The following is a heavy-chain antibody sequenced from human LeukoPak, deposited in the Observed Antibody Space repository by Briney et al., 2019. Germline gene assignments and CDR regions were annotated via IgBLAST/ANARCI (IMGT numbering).Heavy chain of an antibody. Sequence: PGGSLRLSCAASGFTVSSNYMSWVRQAPGKGLEWVSVIYSGGSTYYADSVKGRFTISRDNSKNTLYLQMNSLRAEDTAVYYCARDNRYYCDSSGSYGEWGQGTLVTVSS. V-gene: IGHV3-53*01. CDR2: IYSGGST. CDR1: GFTVSSNY. CDR3: ARDNRYYCDSSGSYGE. D-gene: IGHD3-22*01. J-gene: IGHJ4*02.